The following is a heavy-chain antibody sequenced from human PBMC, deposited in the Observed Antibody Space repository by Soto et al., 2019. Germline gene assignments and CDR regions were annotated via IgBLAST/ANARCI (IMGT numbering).Heavy chain of an antibody. V-gene: IGHV3-30*18. D-gene: IGHD6-19*01. Sequence: AGGSLRLSCAASGFTFSSYGMHWVRQAPGKGLEWVAVISYDGSNKYYADSVKGRFTISRDNSKNTLYLQMNSLRAEDTAVYYCANLAVAGGHYYFDYWGQGTLVTVSS. CDR2: ISYDGSNK. CDR3: ANLAVAGGHYYFDY. CDR1: GFTFSSYG. J-gene: IGHJ4*02.